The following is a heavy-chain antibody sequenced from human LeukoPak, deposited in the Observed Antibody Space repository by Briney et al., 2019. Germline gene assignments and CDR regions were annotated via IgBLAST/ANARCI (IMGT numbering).Heavy chain of an antibody. CDR1: GGSIASAGYY. CDR2: INHSAST. D-gene: IGHD2-15*01. Sequence: SETLSLTCTVSGGSIASAGYYWSWIRQHPGKGLEWIGYINHSASTYYNPSLKSRVTISGDTSKNQFSLKLSSVTAADTAVYYCARGNSDGKREDYWGPGTLLTVSS. V-gene: IGHV4-31*03. CDR3: ARGNSDGKREDY. J-gene: IGHJ4*02.